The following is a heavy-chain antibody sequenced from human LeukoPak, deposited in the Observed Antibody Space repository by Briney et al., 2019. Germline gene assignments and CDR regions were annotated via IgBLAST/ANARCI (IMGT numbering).Heavy chain of an antibody. J-gene: IGHJ5*02. CDR3: ARGLFTYYYDSSGYYPTIFNWFDP. CDR2: MNPNSGNT. CDR1: GYTFTSYD. D-gene: IGHD3-22*01. Sequence: ASVKVSCKASGYTFTSYDINWVRQATGQGLEWMGWMNPNSGNTGYAQKFQGGVTMTRNTSISTAYMELSSLRSEDTAVYYCARGLFTYYYDSSGYYPTIFNWFDPWGQGTLVTVSS. V-gene: IGHV1-8*01.